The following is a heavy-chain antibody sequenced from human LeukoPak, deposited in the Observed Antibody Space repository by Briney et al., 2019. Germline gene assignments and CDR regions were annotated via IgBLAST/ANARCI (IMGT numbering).Heavy chain of an antibody. V-gene: IGHV1-3*01. CDR3: AVGYCSGGSCYSGLDY. CDR1: GYTFTSYA. CDR2: INAGNGNT. Sequence: GVSVKVSCKASGYTFTSYAMHWVRQAPGQRREWMGWINAGNGNTKYSQKFQGRVTITRDTSASTAYMELSSLRSEDTAVYYCAVGYCSGGSCYSGLDYWGQGTLVTVSS. D-gene: IGHD2-15*01. J-gene: IGHJ4*02.